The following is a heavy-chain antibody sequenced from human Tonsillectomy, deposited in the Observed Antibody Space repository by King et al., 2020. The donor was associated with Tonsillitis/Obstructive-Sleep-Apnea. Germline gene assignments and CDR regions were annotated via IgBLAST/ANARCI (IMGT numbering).Heavy chain of an antibody. CDR3: ARGQEQLVGDWFDP. V-gene: IGHV4-34*01. Sequence: VQLQQWGAGLLKPSETLSLTCAVYGGSFSGYYWSWIRQPPGKGLEWIWEMNHSGSTNYNPSLKSRVTISVDTSKNQFSLKLSSVTAADTAVYYCARGQEQLVGDWFDPWGQGTLVTVSS. D-gene: IGHD6-13*01. CDR1: GGSFSGYY. CDR2: MNHSGST. J-gene: IGHJ5*02.